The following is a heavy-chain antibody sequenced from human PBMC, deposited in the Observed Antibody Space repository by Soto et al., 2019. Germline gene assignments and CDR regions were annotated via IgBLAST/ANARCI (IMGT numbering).Heavy chain of an antibody. CDR1: GFTFSAFG. Sequence: QVQLVGSGGGVVQPGRSLRLSCAASGFTFSAFGMHWVRQAPGKGLEWVTFISDDGSNKVYADSVKGRFTISRDNSMNTLSLQMNSLRTADTAVYYCAKPSNDMLDAFDVWGQGTMVTVSS. J-gene: IGHJ3*01. CDR3: AKPSNDMLDAFDV. CDR2: ISDDGSNK. V-gene: IGHV3-30*18. D-gene: IGHD2-8*01.